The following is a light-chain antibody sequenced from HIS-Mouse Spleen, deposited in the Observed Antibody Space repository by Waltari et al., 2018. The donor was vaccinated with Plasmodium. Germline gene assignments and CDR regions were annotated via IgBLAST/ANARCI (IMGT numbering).Light chain of an antibody. CDR1: NIGSKS. Sequence: SYVLTQPPSVSVAPGQTARITCGGNNIGSKSVHWYQQKPGQAPVLVVYDDSERPSGIPERCSGANSGNTATLTISRVEAGDEADYYCQVWDSSSDHPVFGGGTKLTVL. CDR2: DDS. V-gene: IGLV3-21*02. CDR3: QVWDSSSDHPV. J-gene: IGLJ2*01.